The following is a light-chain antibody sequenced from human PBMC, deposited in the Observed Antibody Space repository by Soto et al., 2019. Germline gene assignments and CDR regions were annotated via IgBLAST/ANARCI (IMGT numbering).Light chain of an antibody. J-gene: IGLJ1*01. CDR1: ISDVGGYNY. V-gene: IGLV2-8*01. Sequence: QSALAHPPSASGSPGQSVAISCTGTISDVGGYNYVSWYQQHPGKAPKLMIYEVNKRPSGVPDRFSGSKPGNTASLTVSGLQAEDEADYYCSSYAGSSNVFGTGTKVTVL. CDR3: SSYAGSSNV. CDR2: EVN.